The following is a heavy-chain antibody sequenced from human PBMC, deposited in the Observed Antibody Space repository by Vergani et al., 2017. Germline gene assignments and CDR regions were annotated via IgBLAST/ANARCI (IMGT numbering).Heavy chain of an antibody. J-gene: IGHJ4*02. V-gene: IGHV1-46*03. D-gene: IGHD3-9*01. CDR1: GYTFSNHY. CDR2: INPSGGHT. CDR3: ARGDYGILAGYRY. Sequence: QVQVVQSGAEVKKSGASVKVSCKTSGYTFSNHYMHWVRQAPGQGLEWMGIINPSGGHTNYAQKFQGRVTMTRDKSTSTVYMELSSLRSEDTAIYYCARGDYGILAGYRYWGQGTLVTVSA.